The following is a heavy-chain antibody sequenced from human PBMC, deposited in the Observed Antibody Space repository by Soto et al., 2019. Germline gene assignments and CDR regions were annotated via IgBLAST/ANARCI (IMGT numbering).Heavy chain of an antibody. V-gene: IGHV4-4*02. CDR2: IYHSGST. J-gene: IGHJ6*02. D-gene: IGHD3-10*01. CDR3: ARVSGSYYYGMDV. CDR1: GGSISSSNW. Sequence: QVQLQESGPGLVKPSGTLSLTCAVSGGSISSSNWWSWVRQPPGKGLEWIGEIYHSGSTNYNPSLKSRVTISVDKSNNQCSLTLSSVTAADTAVYYCARVSGSYYYGMDVWGQGTTFTVSS.